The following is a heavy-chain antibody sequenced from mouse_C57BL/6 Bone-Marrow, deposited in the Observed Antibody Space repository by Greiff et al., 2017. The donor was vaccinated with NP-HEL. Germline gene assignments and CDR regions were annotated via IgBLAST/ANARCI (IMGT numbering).Heavy chain of an antibody. D-gene: IGHD1-1*01. CDR2: IRLKSDNYAT. V-gene: IGHV6-3*01. Sequence: EVQLQQSGGGLVQPGGSMKLSCVASGFTFSNYWMNWVRQSPEKGLEWVAQIRLKSDNYATHYAESVKGRFTISRDDSKSSVYLQMNNLRAEDTGIYYCTGHNFPNYYGSSHYFDYWGQGTTLTVSS. CDR1: GFTFSNYW. CDR3: TGHNFPNYYGSSHYFDY. J-gene: IGHJ2*01.